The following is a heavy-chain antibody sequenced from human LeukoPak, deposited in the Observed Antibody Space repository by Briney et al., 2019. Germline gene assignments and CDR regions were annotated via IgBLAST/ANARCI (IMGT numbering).Heavy chain of an antibody. V-gene: IGHV3-53*01. CDR2: IYSGGST. D-gene: IGHD3-9*01. CDR1: GFTVSSNY. CDR3: ARQYYDILTGHFGY. Sequence: GGSLRLSCAASGFTVSSNYMSWVRQAPGKGLEWVSVIYSGGSTYYADSVKGRFTISRDNSKNTLYLQMNSLRAEDTAVYYCARQYYDILTGHFGYWGQGTQVTVSS. J-gene: IGHJ4*02.